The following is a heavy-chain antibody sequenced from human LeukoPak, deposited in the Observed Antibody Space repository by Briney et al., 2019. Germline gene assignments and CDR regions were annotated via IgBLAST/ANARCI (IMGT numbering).Heavy chain of an antibody. CDR3: AKTGSWGSSNYYFDY. J-gene: IGHJ4*02. CDR2: IRYDGGKK. V-gene: IGHV3-30*02. CDR1: GFTFDDYG. D-gene: IGHD2-15*01. Sequence: GGSLRLSCAASGFTFDDYGMSWVRQAPGKGLEWVAFIRYDGGKKYYADSVKGRFTISRDNSKNTLYLQMNSLRAEDTALYYCAKTGSWGSSNYYFDYWGQGTLVTVSS.